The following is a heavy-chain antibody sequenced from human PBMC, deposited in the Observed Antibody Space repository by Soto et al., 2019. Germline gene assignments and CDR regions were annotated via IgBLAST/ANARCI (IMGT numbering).Heavy chain of an antibody. CDR3: AQRLAAVLSYQLLPRPSYTFDF. Sequence: QITLKESGPPLVKPTQPLTLTCTFSGFSLSTSGVGVGWIRQPPGKALEWLALIYWNDDKRYSPSLKSRLTITNDTSKYQVAVTMTNMDPVDTATYYLAQRLAAVLSYQLLPRPSYTFDFWGQGTLVTDSS. J-gene: IGHJ4*02. V-gene: IGHV2-5*01. D-gene: IGHD1-26*01. CDR2: IYWNDDK. CDR1: GFSLSTSGVG.